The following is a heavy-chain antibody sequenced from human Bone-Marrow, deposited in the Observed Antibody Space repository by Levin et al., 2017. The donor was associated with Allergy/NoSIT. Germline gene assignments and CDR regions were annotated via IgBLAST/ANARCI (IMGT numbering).Heavy chain of an antibody. V-gene: IGHV3-73*01. CDR3: TRSGAVFGVVTTIPSDAFDI. CDR2: IRSKANSYAT. Sequence: PGGSLRLSCAASGFTFSGSAMHWVRQASGKGLEWVGRIRSKANSYATAYAASVKGRFTISRDDSKNTAYLQMNSLKTEDTAVYYCTRSGAVFGVVTTIPSDAFDIWGQGTMVTVSS. D-gene: IGHD3-3*01. CDR1: GFTFSGSA. J-gene: IGHJ3*02.